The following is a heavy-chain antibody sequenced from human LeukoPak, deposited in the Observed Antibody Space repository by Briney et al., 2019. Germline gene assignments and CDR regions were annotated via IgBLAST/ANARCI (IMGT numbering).Heavy chain of an antibody. V-gene: IGHV3-23*01. CDR2: VSGSGSIT. CDR1: GFTFSNYI. Sequence: GGSLRLCCAASGFTFSNYIMSWVRQAPGKGVRWVSAVSGSGSITSHSDSVRGRFTISKDNSKSTLYLQMNSLRAEDTAVYYCANSGLDSLDFWGQGTTVTVSS. J-gene: IGHJ6*02. D-gene: IGHD3/OR15-3a*01. CDR3: ANSGLDSLDF.